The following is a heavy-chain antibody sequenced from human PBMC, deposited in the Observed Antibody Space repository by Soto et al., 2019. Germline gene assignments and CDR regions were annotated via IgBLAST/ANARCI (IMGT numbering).Heavy chain of an antibody. CDR3: ARGRPMVRGVPIQENDY. Sequence: PSETLSLTCTVSGGSISSYYWSWIRQPPGKGLEWIGYIYYSGSTNYNPSLKSRVTISVDTSKNQFSLKLSSVTAADTAVYYCARGRPMVRGVPIQENDYWGQGTLVTVSS. D-gene: IGHD3-10*01. V-gene: IGHV4-59*12. J-gene: IGHJ4*02. CDR1: GGSISSYY. CDR2: IYYSGST.